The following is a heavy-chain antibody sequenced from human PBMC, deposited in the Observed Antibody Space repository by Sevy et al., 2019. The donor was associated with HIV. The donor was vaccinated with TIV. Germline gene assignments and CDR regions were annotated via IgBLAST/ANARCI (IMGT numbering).Heavy chain of an antibody. V-gene: IGHV3-21*01. CDR3: ARDPLVGSTYVFDI. J-gene: IGHJ3*02. CDR2: ISSSSADI. Sequence: GGSLRLSCAASGFTFSNYNMNWVRQAPGEGLKWVSSISSSSADIYSTDSVKGRFTVSRDNSRKSLFLQMNGLSAEDTALYYCARDPLVGSTYVFDIWGRRTMVTVSS. D-gene: IGHD1-26*01. CDR1: GFTFSNYN.